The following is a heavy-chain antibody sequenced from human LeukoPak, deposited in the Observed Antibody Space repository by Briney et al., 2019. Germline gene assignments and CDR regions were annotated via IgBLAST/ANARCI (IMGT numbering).Heavy chain of an antibody. CDR3: ARGRGGSYYVPIYHFDY. J-gene: IGHJ4*02. V-gene: IGHV4-34*01. CDR1: GGSFSGYY. Sequence: SETLSLTCAVYGGSFSGYYWSWIRQPPGKGLEWIGEINHSGSTNYNPSLKSRVTISVDTSKNQFSLKLSSVTAADTAVYYCARGRGGSYYVPIYHFDYWGQGTLVTVSS. CDR2: INHSGST. D-gene: IGHD1-26*01.